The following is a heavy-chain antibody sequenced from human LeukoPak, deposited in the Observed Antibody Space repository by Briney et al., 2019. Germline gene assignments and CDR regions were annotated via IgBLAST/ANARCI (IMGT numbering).Heavy chain of an antibody. CDR3: AKDPSAFKVPAAADY. CDR1: GFTFSSYA. Sequence: GGSLRLSCAASGFTFSSYAMSWVRQAPGKGLDWVSAISGSGGSTYYADSVKGRFTISRDNSKNTLSLQMNSLRAEDTAVYYCAKDPSAFKVPAAADYWGQGTLVTVSS. CDR2: ISGSGGST. D-gene: IGHD2-2*01. J-gene: IGHJ4*02. V-gene: IGHV3-23*01.